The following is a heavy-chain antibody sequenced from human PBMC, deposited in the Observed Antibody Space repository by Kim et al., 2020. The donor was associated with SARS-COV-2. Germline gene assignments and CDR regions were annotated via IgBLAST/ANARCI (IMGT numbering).Heavy chain of an antibody. V-gene: IGHV4-4*07. CDR3: ARDPFWFSLDYYYGMDV. CDR2: IYTSGST. D-gene: IGHD3-10*01. J-gene: IGHJ6*02. Sequence: SETLSLTCTVSGGSISSYYWSWIRQPAGKGLEWIARIYTSGSTNYNPSLKSRVTMSVDTSKNQFSLKLSSVTAADTAVYYCARDPFWFSLDYYYGMDVWGQGTTVTVSS. CDR1: GGSISSYY.